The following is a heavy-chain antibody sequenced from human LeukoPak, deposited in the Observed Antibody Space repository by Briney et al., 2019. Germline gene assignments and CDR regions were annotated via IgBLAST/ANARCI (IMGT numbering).Heavy chain of an antibody. CDR3: ARVSSGTYSFGY. CDR2: ISRDGST. V-gene: IGHV3-53*01. CDR1: GFTVSSNH. Sequence: PGGSLRLSCAASGFTVSSNHMSWVRQAPGKGLEWVSVISRDGSTYYADSVKGRFTISRDKSKNALYLQVNSLRAEDTAMYYCARVSSGTYSFGYWGQGTLVTVSS. J-gene: IGHJ4*02. D-gene: IGHD3-3*01.